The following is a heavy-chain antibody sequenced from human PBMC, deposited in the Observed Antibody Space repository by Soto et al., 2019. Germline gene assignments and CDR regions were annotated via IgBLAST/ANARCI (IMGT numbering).Heavy chain of an antibody. J-gene: IGHJ4*02. CDR2: ISGRGGNT. V-gene: IGHV3-23*01. D-gene: IGHD2-15*01. Sequence: PGGPLRLSCAASGFTFSNYAMSWVRQDPGKGLEWVSTISGRGGNTYYADSVKGWFTISRDNSRNTLYLQMDSLRVEDSAVYSCAKAGCSGGTCYLYYFDYWGQGALVTVSS. CDR3: AKAGCSGGTCYLYYFDY. CDR1: GFTFSNYA.